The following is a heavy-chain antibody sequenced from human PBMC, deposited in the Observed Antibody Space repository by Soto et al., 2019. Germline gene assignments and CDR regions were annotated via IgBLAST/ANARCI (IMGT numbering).Heavy chain of an antibody. D-gene: IGHD2-2*01. CDR3: AREVPYCSSTSCLKFDP. CDR2: IYYSGST. J-gene: IGHJ5*02. CDR1: GGSISSYY. Sequence: SETLSLTCTVSGGSISSYYWSWIRQPPGKGLEWIGYIYYSGSTNYNPSLKSRVTISVDTSKNQFSLKLSSVTAADTAVDYCAREVPYCSSTSCLKFDPWGQGTLVTVSS. V-gene: IGHV4-59*01.